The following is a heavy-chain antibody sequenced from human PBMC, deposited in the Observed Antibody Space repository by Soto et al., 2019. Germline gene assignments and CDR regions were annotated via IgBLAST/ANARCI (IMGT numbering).Heavy chain of an antibody. V-gene: IGHV5-51*01. Sequence: PAESLKISCKTCGYNFAGYRIGWVRQMPGKGQEGLGMIFPGDSDTKYSPSFQGKVINSVYNSIQAAYLQGXGLKASDTGIYYCARQSRMDVGSQGTRVTVSS. J-gene: IGHJ6*02. CDR1: GYNFAGYR. CDR3: ARQSRMDV. CDR2: IFPGDSDT.